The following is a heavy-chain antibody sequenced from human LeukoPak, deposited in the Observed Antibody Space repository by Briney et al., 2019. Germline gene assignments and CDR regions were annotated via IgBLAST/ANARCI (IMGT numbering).Heavy chain of an antibody. CDR2: ISGSGVST. J-gene: IGHJ4*02. V-gene: IGHV3-23*01. D-gene: IGHD4-17*01. Sequence: PGGSLRLSCAASGFTFSSYAMSWVRQAPGKGLEWVSAISGSGVSTYYADSVKGRFTISRDNSKDTLYLQMNSLRAEDTAVYYCAKDYPAPGSHGDYVGYWGQGTLVTVSS. CDR1: GFTFSSYA. CDR3: AKDYPAPGSHGDYVGY.